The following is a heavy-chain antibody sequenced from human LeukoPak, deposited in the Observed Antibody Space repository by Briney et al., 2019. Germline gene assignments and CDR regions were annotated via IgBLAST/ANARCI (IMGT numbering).Heavy chain of an antibody. Sequence: PSETLSLTCAVSGGSISSSNWWSWVRQPPGKGLERIGEIYHSGSTNYNPSLKSRVTISVDTSKNQFSLKLSSVTAADTAVYYCARSITMVRGALINWFDPWGQGTLVTVSS. CDR2: IYHSGST. V-gene: IGHV4-4*02. CDR1: GGSISSSNW. J-gene: IGHJ5*02. D-gene: IGHD3-10*01. CDR3: ARSITMVRGALINWFDP.